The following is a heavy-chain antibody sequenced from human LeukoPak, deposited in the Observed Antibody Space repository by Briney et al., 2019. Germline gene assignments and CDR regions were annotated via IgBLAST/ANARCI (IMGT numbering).Heavy chain of an antibody. J-gene: IGHJ6*03. V-gene: IGHV4-59*01. CDR1: GGSISSYY. CDR3: ARDTGVYMDV. CDR2: IYYSGST. Sequence: SETPSLTCTVSGGSISSYYWSWIRQPPGKGLEWIGYIYYSGSTNYNPSLKSRVTISVDTSKNQFSLKLSSVTAADTAVYYCARDTGVYMDVWGKGTTVTISS. D-gene: IGHD7-27*01.